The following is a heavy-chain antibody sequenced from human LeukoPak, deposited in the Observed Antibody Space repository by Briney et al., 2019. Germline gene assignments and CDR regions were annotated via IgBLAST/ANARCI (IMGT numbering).Heavy chain of an antibody. V-gene: IGHV3-21*01. J-gene: IGHJ4*02. CDR1: GFSFNNYD. Sequence: GGSLRLSCAASGFSFNNYDMNWVRQAPGRGPEWVSSISSSSTYIYYADSAKGRFTISRDNAKNSLYLQMNSLRAEDTAVYYCAREYFDSWGQGTLVTVSS. CDR2: ISSSSTYI. CDR3: AREYFDS.